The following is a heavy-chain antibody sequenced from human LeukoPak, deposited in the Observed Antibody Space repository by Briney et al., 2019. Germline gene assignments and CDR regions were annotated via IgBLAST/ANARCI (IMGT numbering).Heavy chain of an antibody. J-gene: IGHJ4*02. D-gene: IGHD2-15*01. Sequence: KPSETLSLTCAVYGGSFSGYYWSWIRQPPGKGLEWIGEINHSGGTNYNPSLKSRVTISVDTSKNQFSLKLSSVTAADTAVYYCASDLYTVVEYWGQGTLVTVSS. V-gene: IGHV4-34*01. CDR1: GGSFSGYY. CDR2: INHSGGT. CDR3: ASDLYTVVEY.